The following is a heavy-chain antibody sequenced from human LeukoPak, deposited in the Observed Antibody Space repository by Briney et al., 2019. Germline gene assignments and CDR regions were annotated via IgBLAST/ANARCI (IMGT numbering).Heavy chain of an antibody. CDR1: GFTFSHYA. V-gene: IGHV3-23*01. CDR3: AKDDCSGGSCYSGHDH. J-gene: IGHJ4*02. CDR2: ISSSGGST. Sequence: GGSLRLSCAASGFTFSHYAMSWVRQAPGKGLEWVSAISSSGGSTYYADSVKGRFTISRDNSKNTLYLQMNSLRAEDTAVYYCAKDDCSGGSCYSGHDHWGQGTLVTVSS. D-gene: IGHD2-15*01.